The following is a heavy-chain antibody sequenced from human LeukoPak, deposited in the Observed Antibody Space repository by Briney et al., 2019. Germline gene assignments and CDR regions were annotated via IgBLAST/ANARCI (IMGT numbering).Heavy chain of an antibody. CDR1: GFTFSSAA. J-gene: IGHJ6*04. CDR3: AELGITMIGGV. CDR2: ISCSGGSP. D-gene: IGHD3-10*02. V-gene: IGHV3-23*01. Sequence: GGSLRLSWAAAGFTFSSAATSWVRQARGEGLGWVSAISCSGGSPYYADSVKGRFTISRDHAKNSLYLQMNSLRAEDTAVYYCAELGITMIGGVWGKGTTVTISS.